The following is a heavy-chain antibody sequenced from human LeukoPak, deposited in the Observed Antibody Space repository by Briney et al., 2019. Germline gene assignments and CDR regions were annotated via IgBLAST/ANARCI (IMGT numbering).Heavy chain of an antibody. Sequence: GGSLRLSCAASGFTFSSYAMHWVRQAPGKGLEWVAVISYDGSNKYYADSVKGRFTISRDNAKNSLYLQMNSLRAEDTAVYYCARDSEAYGMDVWGQGTTVTVSS. J-gene: IGHJ6*02. V-gene: IGHV3-30-3*01. CDR1: GFTFSSYA. CDR3: ARDSEAYGMDV. D-gene: IGHD1-26*01. CDR2: ISYDGSNK.